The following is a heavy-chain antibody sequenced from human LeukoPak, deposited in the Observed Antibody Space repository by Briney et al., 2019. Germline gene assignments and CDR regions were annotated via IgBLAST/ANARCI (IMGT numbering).Heavy chain of an antibody. J-gene: IGHJ3*02. Sequence: PSETLSLTCTVSGGSVSSGSYYWSWIRQPPGKGLEWIGYIYYSGSTNYNPSLKSRVTISVDTSKNQFSLKLSSVTAADTAVYYCARAKYYYDSSGSSAAFDIWGQGTMVTVSS. CDR1: GGSVSSGSYY. V-gene: IGHV4-61*01. CDR2: IYYSGST. CDR3: ARAKYYYDSSGSSAAFDI. D-gene: IGHD3-22*01.